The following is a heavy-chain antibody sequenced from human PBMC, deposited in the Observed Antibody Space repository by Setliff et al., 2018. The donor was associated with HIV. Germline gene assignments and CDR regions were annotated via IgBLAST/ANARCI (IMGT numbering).Heavy chain of an antibody. CDR2: IKQDGSEK. D-gene: IGHD6-19*01. V-gene: IGHV3-7*01. CDR3: ASLPSSGWYYYGMDV. Sequence: PGGSLRLSCAASGFTFSSYWMSWVRQAPGKGLEWVANIKQDGSEKYYVDSVKGRFTISRDNAKNSLYLQMNSLRAEDTAVYYCASLPSSGWYYYGMDVWGQGTTVTVSS. J-gene: IGHJ6*02. CDR1: GFTFSSYW.